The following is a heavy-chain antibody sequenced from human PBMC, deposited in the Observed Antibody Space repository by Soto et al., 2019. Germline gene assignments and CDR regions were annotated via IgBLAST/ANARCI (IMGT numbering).Heavy chain of an antibody. V-gene: IGHV1-18*01. CDR1: GYTFTNYG. J-gene: IGHJ4*02. D-gene: IGHD2-8*01. CDR2: ISAYNGHT. CDR3: AREGAGTNPLGY. Sequence: QVQLVQSGPEVKKPGASVKVSCKASGYTFTNYGFNWVRQAPGKGLEWMGWISAYNGHTKYSQIFQARVIMTTDTSTSTAYMELRSLTSDATAVYCCAREGAGTNPLGYWGQGILVTVSS.